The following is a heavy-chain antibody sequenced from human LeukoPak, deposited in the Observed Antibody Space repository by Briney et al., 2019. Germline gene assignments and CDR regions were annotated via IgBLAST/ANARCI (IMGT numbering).Heavy chain of an antibody. CDR1: GFTFSTSW. D-gene: IGHD3-22*01. J-gene: IGHJ5*02. CDR2: IKQDGSET. CDR3: ARKLYYYDSSAAGWFDP. Sequence: GGSLRFSCAASGFTFSTSWMTWVRQAPGKGLEWVAIIKQDGSETYYVDSVKGRFTISRDNAKNSLYLQMNSLRAEDTAVYHCARKLYYYDSSAAGWFDPWGQGTLVTVSS. V-gene: IGHV3-7*01.